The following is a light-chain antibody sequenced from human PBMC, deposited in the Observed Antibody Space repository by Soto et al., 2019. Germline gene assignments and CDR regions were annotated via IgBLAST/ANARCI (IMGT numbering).Light chain of an antibody. V-gene: IGKV3-11*01. J-gene: IGKJ1*01. CDR1: QSVSSY. Sequence: EIVLTQSPATLSLSPGERATLSCRASQSVSSYLAWYQQKPGQAPRLLIYDASNRATGIPARFSGSGSGTDFTLTISSLEPEDFEVYYCQQRSNWPPTFGQGTKVEIK. CDR2: DAS. CDR3: QQRSNWPPT.